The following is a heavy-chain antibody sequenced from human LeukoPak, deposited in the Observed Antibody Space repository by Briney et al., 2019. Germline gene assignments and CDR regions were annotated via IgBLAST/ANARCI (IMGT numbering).Heavy chain of an antibody. Sequence: PSETLSLTCAVSGYSISSGYYWGWIRQPPGKGLEWIGSIYHSGSTYYNPSLKSRVTISVDTPKNQFSLKLSSVTAADTAVYYCARQHVVVPAAQLPFFDYWGQGTLVTVSS. J-gene: IGHJ4*02. D-gene: IGHD2-2*01. CDR2: IYHSGST. CDR3: ARQHVVVPAAQLPFFDY. CDR1: GYSISSGYY. V-gene: IGHV4-38-2*01.